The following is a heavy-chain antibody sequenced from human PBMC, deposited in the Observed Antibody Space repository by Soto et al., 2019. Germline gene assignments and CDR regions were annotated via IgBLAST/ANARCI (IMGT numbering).Heavy chain of an antibody. D-gene: IGHD2-21*01. Sequence: EVQLLESGGGLVQPGESLILSCAASGFTFSTYAMKWVRQAPGKGLEWVSAISGSGGNTYHADPVKGRFTISRDNSKNTVFLHMSSWTAEDKAKYNSAKIPSRVSGGGVIFFAIYNYRVQRAMVSVSS. CDR3: AKIPSRVSGGGVIFFAIYNY. CDR1: GFTFSTYA. J-gene: IGHJ4*02. V-gene: IGHV3-23*01. CDR2: ISGSGGNT.